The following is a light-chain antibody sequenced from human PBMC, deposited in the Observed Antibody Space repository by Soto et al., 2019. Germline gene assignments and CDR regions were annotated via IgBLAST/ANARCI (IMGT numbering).Light chain of an antibody. CDR2: KAS. CDR3: QHYNTYST. CDR1: QSISSW. V-gene: IGKV1-5*03. J-gene: IGKJ1*01. Sequence: DIQMTQSPSTLSASVGDRVIITCRASQSISSWLAWYQQKPGKAPKLLIYKASSLESGVPSRFSGSGSGTEFTLTISCLQPDDFATYYCQHYNTYSTFGQGTKVEIK.